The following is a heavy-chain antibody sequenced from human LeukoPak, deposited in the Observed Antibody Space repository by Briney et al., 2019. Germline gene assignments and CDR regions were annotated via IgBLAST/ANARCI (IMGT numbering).Heavy chain of an antibody. CDR3: ARTNDVFYYFDY. D-gene: IGHD3-9*01. Sequence: SETLSLTCAVYGGSFSDYYWSWIRQPPGKGLEWIGEINHSGSTNYNPSLKSRVTTSVDTSKNQFSLKLSSVTAADTAVYYCARTNDVFYYFDYWGQGTPVTVSS. CDR2: INHSGST. V-gene: IGHV4-34*01. CDR1: GGSFSDYY. J-gene: IGHJ4*02.